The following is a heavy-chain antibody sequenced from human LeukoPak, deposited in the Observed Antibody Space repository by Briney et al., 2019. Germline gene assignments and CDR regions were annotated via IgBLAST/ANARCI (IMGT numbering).Heavy chain of an antibody. CDR1: GGSISSYY. J-gene: IGHJ6*03. D-gene: IGHD6-19*01. CDR2: IYYSGST. Sequence: SETLSLTCTVSGGSISSYYWSRIRQPPGKGLEWIGYIYYSGSTNYNPSLKSRVTISVDTSKNQFSLKLSSVSAADTAVYYCARDKRVAVAATYIYYYYMDVWGNGTTVTISS. CDR3: ARDKRVAVAATYIYYYYMDV. V-gene: IGHV4-59*12.